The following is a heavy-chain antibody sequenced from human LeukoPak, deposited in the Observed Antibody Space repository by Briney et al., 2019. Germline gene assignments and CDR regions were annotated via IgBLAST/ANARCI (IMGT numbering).Heavy chain of an antibody. V-gene: IGHV1-18*01. Sequence: ASVKVSCKASGYIFRNYGINWVRQAPGQGLEWMGWISGYNGNTNYAQKLQGRVTLTTDTSTSTAYMDLRSLRSDDTAVYYCARGRGTAMVKEYNWFDPWGQGTLVTVSS. J-gene: IGHJ5*02. CDR1: GYIFRNYG. CDR3: ARGRGTAMVKEYNWFDP. CDR2: ISGYNGNT. D-gene: IGHD5-18*01.